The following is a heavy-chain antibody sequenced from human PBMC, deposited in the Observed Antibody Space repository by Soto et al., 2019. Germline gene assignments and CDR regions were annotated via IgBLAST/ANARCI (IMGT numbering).Heavy chain of an antibody. D-gene: IGHD3-22*01. CDR1: GFTVSSNY. V-gene: IGHV3-53*02. CDR3: AREPYDSDGYFDY. CDR2: IYSGGST. Sequence: EVQLVETGGGLIQPGGSLRLSCAASGFTVSSNYMSWVRQAPGKGLEWVSVIYSGGSTYYADSVKGRFTISRDNSKNTLYLQMNSLRAEDTAVYYCAREPYDSDGYFDYWGQGTLVTVSS. J-gene: IGHJ4*02.